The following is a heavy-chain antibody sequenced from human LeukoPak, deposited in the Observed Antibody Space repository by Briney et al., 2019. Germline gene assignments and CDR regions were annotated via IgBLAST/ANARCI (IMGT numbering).Heavy chain of an antibody. CDR3: ARENYYDSSGSFDY. J-gene: IGHJ4*02. Sequence: PSETLSLTCTVSGGSISPYYWSWIRQPPGKGREWLVYIYYSGNTEYKPSLKSRVAMSVDTSKNQFSLKLSSVTAADTAVYYCARENYYDSSGSFDYWGQGTLVTVSS. CDR2: IYYSGNT. D-gene: IGHD3-22*01. V-gene: IGHV4-59*01. CDR1: GGSISPYY.